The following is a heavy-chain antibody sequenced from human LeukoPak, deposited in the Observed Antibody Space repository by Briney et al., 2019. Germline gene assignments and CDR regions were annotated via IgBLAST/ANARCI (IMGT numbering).Heavy chain of an antibody. CDR2: IYYSGST. CDR3: AREEQWLAPFLRY. D-gene: IGHD6-19*01. Sequence: PSETLSLTCTVSGGSISSSSYYWGWIRQPPGKGLEWIGSIYYSGSTYYNPSLKSRVTISVDTSKNQFSLKLSSVTAADTAVYYCAREEQWLAPFLRYWGQGTLVTVSS. J-gene: IGHJ4*02. CDR1: GGSISSSSYY. V-gene: IGHV4-39*07.